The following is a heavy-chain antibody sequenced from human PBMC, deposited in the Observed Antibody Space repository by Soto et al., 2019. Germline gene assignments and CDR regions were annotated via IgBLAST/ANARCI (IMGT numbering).Heavy chain of an antibody. CDR3: ARVRGYCSSTSCYADY. CDR2: INHSGST. Sequence: SETLSLTCAVYGGSFSGYYWSWIRQPPGKGLEWIGEINHSGSTNYNPSLKSRVTISVDTSKNQFSLKLSSVTAADTAVYYCARVRGYCSSTSCYADYWGQGTLVTVSS. D-gene: IGHD2-2*01. J-gene: IGHJ4*02. CDR1: GGSFSGYY. V-gene: IGHV4-34*01.